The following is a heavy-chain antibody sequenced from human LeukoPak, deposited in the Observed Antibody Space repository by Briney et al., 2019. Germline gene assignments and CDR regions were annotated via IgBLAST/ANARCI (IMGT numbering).Heavy chain of an antibody. CDR2: IYYSGST. D-gene: IGHD3-10*01. Sequence: SETLSLTCTVSGGSISSYYWSWIRQPPGKGLEWIGYIYYSGSTNYNPSLKSRVTISVDTSKNQFSLKLSSVTAADTAVYYCARALHAPGSLLNSGWFDPWGQGTLVTVSS. CDR1: GGSISSYY. CDR3: ARALHAPGSLLNSGWFDP. V-gene: IGHV4-59*01. J-gene: IGHJ5*02.